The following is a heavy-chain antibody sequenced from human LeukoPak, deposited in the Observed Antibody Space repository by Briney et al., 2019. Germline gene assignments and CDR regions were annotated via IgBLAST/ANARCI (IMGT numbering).Heavy chain of an antibody. Sequence: SETLSLTCAVYGGSFSGYYWSWIRQPPGKGLEWSGEVNHSGSTNYNPSRKSRVTISVDTSKNQFSLKLSSVTAADTAVYYCARKWIQLWSNLDYWGQGTLVTVSS. CDR3: ARKWIQLWSNLDY. D-gene: IGHD5-18*01. CDR1: GGSFSGYY. V-gene: IGHV4-34*01. CDR2: VNHSGST. J-gene: IGHJ4*02.